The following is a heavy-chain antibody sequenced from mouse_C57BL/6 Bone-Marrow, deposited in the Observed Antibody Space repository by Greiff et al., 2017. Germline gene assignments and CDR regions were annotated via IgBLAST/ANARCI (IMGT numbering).Heavy chain of an antibody. CDR1: GFSLTSYG. V-gene: IGHV2-2*01. Sequence: QVQLKQSGPGLVQPSQSLSITCTVSGFSLTSYGVHWVRQSPGKGLEWLGVIWSGGSTDSNAAFISILSISKDNPKSQVFFKMNSLQADDTAIYYCAIPIYYGYDFVYAMDYWGQGTSVTVSS. CDR2: IWSGGST. CDR3: AIPIYYGYDFVYAMDY. J-gene: IGHJ4*01. D-gene: IGHD2-2*01.